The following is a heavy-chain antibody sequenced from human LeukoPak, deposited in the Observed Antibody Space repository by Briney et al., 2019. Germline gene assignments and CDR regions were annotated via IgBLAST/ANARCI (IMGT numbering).Heavy chain of an antibody. J-gene: IGHJ4*02. CDR1: GDSITSGSYF. CDR2: IYYSGTS. CDR3: ARRRDGGYYYFDY. D-gene: IGHD3-22*01. V-gene: IGHV4-39*01. Sequence: SETLSLTCTVSGDSITSGSYFWGWVRQPPGKGLDWIGSIYYSGTSYYNPSLKSRVTISEDTSKNQFSLKLTSVTAADTAVYYCARRRDGGYYYFDYWGQGTLVTVSS.